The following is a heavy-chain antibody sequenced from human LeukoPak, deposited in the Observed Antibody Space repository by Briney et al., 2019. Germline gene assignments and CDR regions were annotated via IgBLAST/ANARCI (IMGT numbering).Heavy chain of an antibody. J-gene: IGHJ4*02. V-gene: IGHV1-2*04. CDR1: GYTFTGYY. Sequence: GASVKVSCKASGYTFTGYYMHWVRQAPGQGLEWMGWINPNSGGTNYAQKFQGWVTMTRDTSISTAYMELSRLRSDDTAVYYCARVSDGYDPHFDYWGQGTLVTVSS. CDR2: INPNSGGT. CDR3: ARVSDGYDPHFDY. D-gene: IGHD5-24*01.